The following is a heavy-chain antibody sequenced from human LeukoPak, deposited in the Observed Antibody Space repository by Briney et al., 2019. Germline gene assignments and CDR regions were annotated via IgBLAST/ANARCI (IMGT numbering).Heavy chain of an antibody. CDR2: IYTSGST. Sequence: PSETLSLTCTVSGGSISSGSYYWSWIRQPAGKGLEWIGRIYTSGSTNYNPSLKSRVTISVDTSKNQFSLKLSSVTAADTAVYYCASQYYDFWSGSPRHLDYWGQGTLVTVSS. D-gene: IGHD3-3*01. CDR1: GGSISSGSYY. J-gene: IGHJ4*02. V-gene: IGHV4-61*02. CDR3: ASQYYDFWSGSPRHLDY.